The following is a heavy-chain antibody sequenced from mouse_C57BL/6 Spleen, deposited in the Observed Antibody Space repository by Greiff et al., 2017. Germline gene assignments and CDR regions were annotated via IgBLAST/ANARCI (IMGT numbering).Heavy chain of an antibody. CDR1: GFTFSDYG. CDR2: ISSGSSTI. D-gene: IGHD1-1*01. J-gene: IGHJ1*03. Sequence: EVKVVESGGGLVKPGGSLKLSCAASGFTFSDYGMHWVRQAPEKGLEWVAYISSGSSTIYYADTVKGRFTISRDNAKNTLFLQMTSLRSEDTAMYYCARGYYGSSYGYFDVWGTGTTVTVSS. V-gene: IGHV5-17*01. CDR3: ARGYYGSSYGYFDV.